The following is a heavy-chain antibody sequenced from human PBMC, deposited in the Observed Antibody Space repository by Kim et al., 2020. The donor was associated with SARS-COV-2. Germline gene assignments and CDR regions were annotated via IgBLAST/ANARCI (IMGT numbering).Heavy chain of an antibody. CDR3: ASGPLRFLEWADY. Sequence: YTPSLKSRVTISVDTSKNQFSLKLRSVTAADTAVYYCASGPLRFLEWADYWGQGTLVTVSS. J-gene: IGHJ4*02. V-gene: IGHV4-30-2*04. D-gene: IGHD3-3*01.